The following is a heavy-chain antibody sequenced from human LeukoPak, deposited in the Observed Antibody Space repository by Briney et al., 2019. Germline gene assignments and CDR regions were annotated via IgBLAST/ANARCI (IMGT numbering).Heavy chain of an antibody. V-gene: IGHV3-23*01. D-gene: IGHD3-10*01. CDR1: GFIFSNYA. Sequence: PGGSLRLSCAASGFIFSNYAMSWVRQAPGKGLQWVSAFSGSGGSTYYADSVKGRFTISRDNSKNTLYLQMNSLRAEDTAVYYCAKGGLWFGPDLPNWGQGTLVTVSS. CDR3: AKGGLWFGPDLPN. CDR2: FSGSGGST. J-gene: IGHJ4*02.